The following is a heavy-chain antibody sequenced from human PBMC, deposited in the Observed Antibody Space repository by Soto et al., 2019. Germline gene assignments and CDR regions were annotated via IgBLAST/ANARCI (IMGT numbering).Heavy chain of an antibody. Sequence: EVRLVESGGGLVKPGGSLRLSCAASGFTLSSYTMKWIRQAPGRGLEWFSSIRTSSSIIYYADSVKGRFTISRDNTKNSLYLQMTSLRAEDTAVYDCARADSSGYSWYFDLWGRGTLVTVSS. CDR3: ARADSSGYSWYFDL. D-gene: IGHD3-22*01. CDR2: IRTSSSII. V-gene: IGHV3-21*01. J-gene: IGHJ2*01. CDR1: GFTLSSYT.